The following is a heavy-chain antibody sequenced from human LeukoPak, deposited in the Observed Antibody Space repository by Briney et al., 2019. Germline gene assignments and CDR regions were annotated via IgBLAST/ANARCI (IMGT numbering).Heavy chain of an antibody. CDR2: VYYSGRSGST. D-gene: IGHD6-19*01. CDR1: NGSFNSYY. CDR3: ARRSRSSGWGGNLDS. Sequence: KPSETLSLTCTVSNGSFNSYYWTWIRQPPGKGLEWIGFVYYSGRSGSTNYNPSLTSRVTISVDTSENQFYLKLTSLTAAGTAMYYCARRSRSSGWGGNLDSWGQGTLVTVSS. V-gene: IGHV4-59*08. J-gene: IGHJ4*02.